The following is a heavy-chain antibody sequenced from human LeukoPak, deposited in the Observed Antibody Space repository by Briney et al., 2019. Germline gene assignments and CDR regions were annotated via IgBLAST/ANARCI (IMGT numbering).Heavy chain of an antibody. CDR3: ARDTHLVY. CDR1: GYSISSGYS. V-gene: IGHV4-38-2*02. CDR2: IYHSGST. J-gene: IGHJ4*02. Sequence: PSETLSLTCTVSGYSISSGYSWGWIRQPPGKGLEWIGNIYHSGSTNYNPSLKSRVTISVDTSKNQFSLKLSSVTAADTAVYYCARDTHLVYWGQGTLVTVSS.